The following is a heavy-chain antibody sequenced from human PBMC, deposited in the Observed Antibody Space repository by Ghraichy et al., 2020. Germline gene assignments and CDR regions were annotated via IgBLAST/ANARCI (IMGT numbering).Heavy chain of an antibody. CDR1: GFTFDDYA. D-gene: IGHD6-19*01. J-gene: IGHJ6*02. CDR2: ISWNSGSI. V-gene: IGHV3-9*01. Sequence: GGSLRLSCAASGFTFDDYAMHWVRQAPGKGLEWVSGISWNSGSIGYADSVKGRFTISRDNAKNSLYLQMNSLRAEDTALYYCATDASSGSTGRMDVWGQGTTVTVSS. CDR3: ATDASSGSTGRMDV.